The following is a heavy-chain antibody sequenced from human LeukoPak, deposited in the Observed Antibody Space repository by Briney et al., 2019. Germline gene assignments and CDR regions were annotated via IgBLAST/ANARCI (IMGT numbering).Heavy chain of an antibody. CDR1: GGSISSGGYY. J-gene: IGHJ5*02. CDR2: IYYSGST. V-gene: IGHV4-31*03. Sequence: SETLSLTCTVSGGSISSGGYYWSWIRQHPGKGLEWIGYIYYSGSTYYNPSLKSRVTISVVTSKNQFSLKLSSVTAADTAVYYCARDTEEGWFDPWGQGTLVTVSS. CDR3: ARDTEEGWFDP.